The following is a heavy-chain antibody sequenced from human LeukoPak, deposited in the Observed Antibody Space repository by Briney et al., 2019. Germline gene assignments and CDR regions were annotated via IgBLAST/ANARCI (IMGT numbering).Heavy chain of an antibody. Sequence: SETLSLTCTVSGGSVSSGSYYWSWIRQPPGKGLEWIGYIYYSGSTNNNPSLKSRVTISVDTSKNQFSLKLSSVTAADTAVYYCASRKSGSYFPSIDYWGQGTLVTVSS. V-gene: IGHV4-61*01. J-gene: IGHJ4*02. CDR2: IYYSGST. CDR1: GGSVSSGSYY. D-gene: IGHD1-26*01. CDR3: ASRKSGSYFPSIDY.